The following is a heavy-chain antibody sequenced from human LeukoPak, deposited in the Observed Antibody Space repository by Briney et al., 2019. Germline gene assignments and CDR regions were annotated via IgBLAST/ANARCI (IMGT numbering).Heavy chain of an antibody. CDR1: GFTFSSYG. V-gene: IGHV3-30*03. Sequence: PRGSLRLSCAASGFTFSSYGMHWVRQAPGKGLEWVAVISYDGSNKYYADSVKGRFTISRDNSKNTPYLQMNSLRAEDTAVYYCATPNYWGQGTLVTVSS. CDR3: ATPNY. J-gene: IGHJ4*02. CDR2: ISYDGSNK.